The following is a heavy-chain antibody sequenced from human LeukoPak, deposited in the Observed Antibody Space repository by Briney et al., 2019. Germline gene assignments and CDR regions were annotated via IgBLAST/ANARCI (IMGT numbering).Heavy chain of an antibody. CDR1: GFTFDTYA. Sequence: GGSLRLSCAASGFTFDTYAMTRVRQAPGKGLEWVSTITHSGETTHYADSVKGRFTISRDNSRKTLYLQMNSLRAEDTAVYYCAKDPRQGGGMFFDYWGQGTLVTVSS. V-gene: IGHV3-23*01. CDR2: ITHSGETT. J-gene: IGHJ4*02. D-gene: IGHD2-15*01. CDR3: AKDPRQGGGMFFDY.